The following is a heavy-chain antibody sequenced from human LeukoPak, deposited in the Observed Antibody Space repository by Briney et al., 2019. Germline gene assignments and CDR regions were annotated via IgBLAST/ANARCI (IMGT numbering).Heavy chain of an antibody. CDR2: IYDSGNE. CDR3: ARVPLYCGGDCLYFDY. D-gene: IGHD2-21*01. CDR1: GGSISTSAFY. J-gene: IGHJ4*02. V-gene: IGHV4-39*01. Sequence: SETLSLTCTVPGGSISTSAFYWGWIRQPPGKGLEWIGSIYDSGNEFYNPSLKSRVTISADTSKNQFSLKLSSVTAADTAVYHCARVPLYCGGDCLYFDYWGQGTLVTVSS.